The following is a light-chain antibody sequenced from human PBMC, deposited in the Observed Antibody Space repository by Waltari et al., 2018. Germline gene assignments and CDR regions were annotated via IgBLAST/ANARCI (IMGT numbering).Light chain of an antibody. CDR1: NSGHKF. CDR3: QAWDSSSDSYV. CDR2: QDK. Sequence: SYELTQPPSVSVSAGQTASTTCSGDNSGHKFVCWFKQRPSQSPFLLIYQDKKRPSGIPERFSGSNSGNTATLTISGTQPLDEADYYCQAWDSSSDSYVFGSGTKVTV. J-gene: IGLJ1*01. V-gene: IGLV3-1*01.